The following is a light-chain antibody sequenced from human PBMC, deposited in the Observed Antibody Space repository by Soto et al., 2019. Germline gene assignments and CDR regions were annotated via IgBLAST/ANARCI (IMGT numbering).Light chain of an antibody. CDR2: AAS. Sequence: DIQMTQSPSSLSAYVGDRVTITCRASQSISSYFNWYQQKPGKAPKLLIYAASSLQSGDPSRFSGSGSGTDFTLTISSLHPEDFATYYCQQSYSTLVTFGPGTKVDIK. CDR1: QSISSY. V-gene: IGKV1-39*01. CDR3: QQSYSTLVT. J-gene: IGKJ3*01.